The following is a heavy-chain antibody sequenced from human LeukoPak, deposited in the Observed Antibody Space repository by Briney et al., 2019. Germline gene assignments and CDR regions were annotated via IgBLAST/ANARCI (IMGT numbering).Heavy chain of an antibody. Sequence: SETLSLTCAVYGGSFSGYHWSWIRQPPGKGLEWIGEINHSGGTIYNPSLKSVVAISVDTSKNQYSLRLRSVTAADTALYYCARGSEIAAAGTGFYFDYWGQGTLVTVSS. D-gene: IGHD6-13*01. J-gene: IGHJ4*02. V-gene: IGHV4-34*01. CDR2: INHSGGT. CDR3: ARGSEIAAAGTGFYFDY. CDR1: GGSFSGYH.